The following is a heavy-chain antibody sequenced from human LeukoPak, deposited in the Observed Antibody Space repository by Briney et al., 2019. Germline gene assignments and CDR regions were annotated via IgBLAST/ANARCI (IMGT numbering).Heavy chain of an antibody. V-gene: IGHV4-39*07. J-gene: IGHJ2*01. CDR3: ARQYIDILTGYHRGELYWYFDL. Sequence: SETLSLTCTVSGGSISNSSYFWGWIRQPPGRGLEWIGSIYHSGSTYYHSSLKSRVTISVDTSKNQFSLKLSSVTAADTAVYYCARQYIDILTGYHRGELYWYFDLWGRGTLVTVSS. CDR1: GGSISNSSYF. D-gene: IGHD3-9*01. CDR2: IYHSGST.